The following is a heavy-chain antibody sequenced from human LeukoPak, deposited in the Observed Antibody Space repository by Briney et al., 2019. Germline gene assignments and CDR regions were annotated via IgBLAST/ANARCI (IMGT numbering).Heavy chain of an antibody. CDR3: ARDQYSSTWYRGAFDV. J-gene: IGHJ3*01. V-gene: IGHV3-74*01. Sequence: PGGSRRLSCVPSGLTLLSKAMHGDSPAPNKWLGWVSCIESDGTSTTYADSVKGRFTISRDNAKNTLYLQMNSLRAEDTAVYYCARDQYSSTWYRGAFDVWGQGTMVSVSS. CDR2: IESDGTST. D-gene: IGHD6-13*01. CDR1: GLTLLSKA.